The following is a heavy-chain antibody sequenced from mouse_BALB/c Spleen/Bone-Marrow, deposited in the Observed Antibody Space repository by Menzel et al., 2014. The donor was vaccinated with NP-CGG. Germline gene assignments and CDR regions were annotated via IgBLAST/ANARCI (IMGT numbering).Heavy chain of an antibody. CDR2: INPDSKTK. D-gene: IGHD1-1*01. CDR1: GFDFRTYW. CDR3: ARMGYYGWLAY. V-gene: IGHV4-1*02. J-gene: IGHJ3*01. Sequence: EVKVEESGGGLVQPGGFLKLSCAASGFDFRTYWMSWVRQAPGKGLEWIGEINPDSKTKNYAPSLKDKFIISRDNAKNTLYLQMSKVRSGDTALYYCARMGYYGWLAYWGQGTLVTVSA.